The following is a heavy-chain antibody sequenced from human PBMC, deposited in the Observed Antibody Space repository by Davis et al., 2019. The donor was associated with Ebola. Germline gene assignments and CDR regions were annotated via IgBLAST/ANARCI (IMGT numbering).Heavy chain of an antibody. CDR3: LGDPNWAFGY. V-gene: IGHV3-23*01. D-gene: IGHD3-16*01. CDR1: GISLKSCA. CDR2: ITGVGSSR. J-gene: IGHJ4*02. Sequence: GESLKISCVVSGISLKSCAMSWVRQAPGKGLEWVSNITGVGSSRSYADSVRGRFSLSRDNSKNTLYMEMNSVTVEDTAVYYCLGDPNWAFGYWGQGTLVTVSS.